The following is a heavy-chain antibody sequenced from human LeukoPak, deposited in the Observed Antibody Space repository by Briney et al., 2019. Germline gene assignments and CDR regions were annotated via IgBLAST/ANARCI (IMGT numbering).Heavy chain of an antibody. CDR3: AVLPWFGESPGN. J-gene: IGHJ4*02. D-gene: IGHD3-10*01. V-gene: IGHV4-39*01. CDR1: GGSISSSSYY. CDR2: IYYGGST. Sequence: SETLSLTCTVSGGSISSSSYYWGWIRQPPGNGLEWLGSIYYGGSTYYNPPLKSRVTISVDMSKKQFILKLRSWTAAARPVYYCAVLPWFGESPGNWVQGTLVTVSS.